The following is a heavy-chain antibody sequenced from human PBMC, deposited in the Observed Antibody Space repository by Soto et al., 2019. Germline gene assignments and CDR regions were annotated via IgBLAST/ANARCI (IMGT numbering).Heavy chain of an antibody. Sequence: GGSLRLSCAASGFTFSDYYMSWIRQAPGKGLEWVSYISSSGSTIYYADSVKGRFTISRDNAKNSLYLQMNSLRAEDTAVYYCARDLDYGSGNWFDPWGQGTLVTVSS. J-gene: IGHJ5*02. CDR1: GFTFSDYY. CDR3: ARDLDYGSGNWFDP. CDR2: ISSSGSTI. D-gene: IGHD3-10*01. V-gene: IGHV3-11*01.